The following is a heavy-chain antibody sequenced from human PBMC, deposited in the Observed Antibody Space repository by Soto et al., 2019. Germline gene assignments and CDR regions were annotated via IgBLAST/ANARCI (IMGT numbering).Heavy chain of an antibody. CDR1: GYTLTELS. J-gene: IGHJ6*02. D-gene: IGHD2-8*01. CDR3: APDNERVPIGMEV. V-gene: IGHV1-24*01. CDR2: FDPEDGET. Sequence: ASVNVSCKVSGYTLTELSMHWVRQAPGKGLEWMGGFDPEDGETIYAQKFQGRVTMTEDTSTDTAYMELSSLRSEDKAVYYCAPDNERVPIGMEVWGQGTTVTVSS.